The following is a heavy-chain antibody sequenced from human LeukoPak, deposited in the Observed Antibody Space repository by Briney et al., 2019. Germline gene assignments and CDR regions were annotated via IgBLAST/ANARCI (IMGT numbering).Heavy chain of an antibody. CDR1: GYSFTRFW. Sequence: GEPLKIYLKGSGYSFTRFWIGRVREMPGKGLGGMGIIYTGDSATRSSPSFQGQVTISADKSISTAYLQWSSLKASDTAMYYCASFAVASTFDYWGQGTLVTVSS. CDR3: ASFAVASTFDY. CDR2: IYTGDSAT. J-gene: IGHJ4*02. D-gene: IGHD3-3*01. V-gene: IGHV5-51*01.